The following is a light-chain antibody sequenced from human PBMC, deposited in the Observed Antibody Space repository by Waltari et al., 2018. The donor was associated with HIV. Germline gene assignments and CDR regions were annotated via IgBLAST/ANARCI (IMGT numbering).Light chain of an antibody. CDR2: GAS. J-gene: IGKJ4*01. CDR1: QSVSSY. CDR3: QQYNKWSRGT. Sequence: EVVMTQSPATLSVSPGERATLSCGASQSVSSYLAWYQQKPGQAPRLLIYGASTRATGIPSRFVDSGSGTDFTLTISSLQSEDFAVYFCQQYNKWSRGTFGGGTKVEVK. V-gene: IGKV3D-15*01.